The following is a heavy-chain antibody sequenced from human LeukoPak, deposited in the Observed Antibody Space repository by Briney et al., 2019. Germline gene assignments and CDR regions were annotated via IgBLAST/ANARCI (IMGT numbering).Heavy chain of an antibody. Sequence: PGGSLRLSCAAFGFTVSSNYMSWVRQAPGKGLEWVSVIYRGGSTYYADSVKGRFTISRDNSKNTLYLQMNSLRAEDTAVYYCARVGGTYFDYWGQGTLVTVSS. CDR2: IYRGGST. CDR3: ARVGGTYFDY. D-gene: IGHD1-7*01. V-gene: IGHV3-53*01. CDR1: GFTVSSNY. J-gene: IGHJ4*02.